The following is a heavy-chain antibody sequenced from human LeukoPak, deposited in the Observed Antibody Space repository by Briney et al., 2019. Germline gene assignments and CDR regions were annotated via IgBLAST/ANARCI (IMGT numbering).Heavy chain of an antibody. V-gene: IGHV3-48*03. Sequence: PGGSLRLSCAASGFTLSSYEMNWVRQAPGKGLEWVSYISSSCSTIYYADSVKGRFTIHTDNAKNSLYLQMTSLRAEDTAVYYCAELGITMIGGVWGKGTTVTISS. CDR2: ISSSCSTI. CDR3: AELGITMIGGV. J-gene: IGHJ6*04. D-gene: IGHD3-10*02. CDR1: GFTLSSYE.